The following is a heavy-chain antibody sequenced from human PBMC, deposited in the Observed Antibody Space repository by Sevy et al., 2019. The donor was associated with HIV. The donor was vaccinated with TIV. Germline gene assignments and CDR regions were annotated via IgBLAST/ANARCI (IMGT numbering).Heavy chain of an antibody. D-gene: IGHD3-22*01. CDR3: ATTKDYYDSSGYPFDY. V-gene: IGHV1-24*01. CDR2: FDPEDGEI. CDR1: GYTLTQLS. Sequence: ASVKVSCKVSGYTLTQLSMHWVRQAPGKGLEWMGSFDPEDGEILYAQKFQGRVTMTEDTSTDTAYMELSSLRSEDTAVYYCATTKDYYDSSGYPFDYWGQGTLVTVSS. J-gene: IGHJ4*02.